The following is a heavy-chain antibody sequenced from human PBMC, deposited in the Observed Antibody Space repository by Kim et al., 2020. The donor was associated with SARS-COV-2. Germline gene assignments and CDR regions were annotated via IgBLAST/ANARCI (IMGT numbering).Heavy chain of an antibody. CDR3: AKAPGVVVAATRNYYYYYGMDV. V-gene: IGHV3-23*01. D-gene: IGHD2-15*01. CDR1: GFTFSSYA. CDR2: ISGSGGST. Sequence: GGSLRLSCAASGFTFSSYAMSWVRQAPGKGLEWVSAISGSGGSTYYADSVKGRFTISRDNSKNTLYLQMNSLRAEDTAVYYCAKAPGVVVAATRNYYYYYGMDVWGQGTTVTVSS. J-gene: IGHJ6*02.